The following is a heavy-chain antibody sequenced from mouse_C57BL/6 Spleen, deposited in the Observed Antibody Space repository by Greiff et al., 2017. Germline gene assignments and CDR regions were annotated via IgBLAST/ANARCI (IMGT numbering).Heavy chain of an antibody. J-gene: IGHJ3*01. D-gene: IGHD2-3*01. CDR3: AREGGGYFSFAY. V-gene: IGHV1-52*01. Sequence: QVQLQQSGAELVRPGSSVKLSCKASGYTFTSYWMNWVKQTPIQGLEWIGNIDPSDSATHYNQKFKDKATLTVDKSSSTAYMQLSSLPSEDSAVYYCAREGGGYFSFAYWGQGTLVTVSA. CDR1: GYTFTSYW. CDR2: IDPSDSAT.